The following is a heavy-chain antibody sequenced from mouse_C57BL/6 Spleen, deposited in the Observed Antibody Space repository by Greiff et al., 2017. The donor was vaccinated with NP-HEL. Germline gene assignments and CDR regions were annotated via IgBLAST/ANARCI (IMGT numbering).Heavy chain of an antibody. CDR3: ARGGIPPLIVTDY. V-gene: IGHV1-52*01. Sequence: QVQLKQPGAELVRPGSSVKLSCKASGYTFTSYWMHWVKQRPIQGLEWIGNIDPSDSETHYNQKFKDKATLTVDKSSSTAYMQLSSLTSEDSAVYYCARGGIPPLIVTDYWGQGTTLTVSS. D-gene: IGHD2-5*01. CDR1: GYTFTSYW. J-gene: IGHJ2*01. CDR2: IDPSDSET.